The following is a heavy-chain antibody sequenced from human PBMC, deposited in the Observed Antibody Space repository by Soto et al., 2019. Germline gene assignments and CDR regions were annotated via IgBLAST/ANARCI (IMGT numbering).Heavy chain of an antibody. V-gene: IGHV4-31*03. CDR2: IYYSGST. CDR1: CGSISSGGYY. CDR3: ARVNYDFWSGSYYGMDV. D-gene: IGHD3-3*01. Sequence: PSETLSLTCTVSCGSISSGGYYWSWIRQHPGKGLEWIGYIYYSGSTYYNPSLKSRVTISVDTSKNQFSLKLSSVTAADTAVYYCARVNYDFWSGSYYGMDVWGQGTTVTVSS. J-gene: IGHJ6*02.